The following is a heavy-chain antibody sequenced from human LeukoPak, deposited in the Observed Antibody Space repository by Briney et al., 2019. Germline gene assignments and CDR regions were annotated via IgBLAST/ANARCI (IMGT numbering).Heavy chain of an antibody. CDR1: GYTFTSYG. D-gene: IGHD2-8*02. Sequence: ASVKVSCKASGYTFTSYGISWVRQAPGQGLEWMGWINTNTGNPTYAQGFTGRFVFSLDTSVSTAYLQISNLKAEDTAVYYCARYVLPYYFDYWGQGTLVTVSS. J-gene: IGHJ4*02. CDR2: INTNTGNP. CDR3: ARYVLPYYFDY. V-gene: IGHV7-4-1*02.